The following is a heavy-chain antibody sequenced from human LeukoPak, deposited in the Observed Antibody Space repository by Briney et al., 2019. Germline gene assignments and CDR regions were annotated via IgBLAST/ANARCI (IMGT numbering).Heavy chain of an antibody. D-gene: IGHD3-9*01. J-gene: IGHJ4*02. CDR1: GGSIGSGSYY. Sequence: SETLSLTCTVSGGSIGSGSYYWSWIRQPAGKGLEWIGHIYYSGSTNYNPSLKSRVTISVDTSKNQFSLKLSSVTAADTAVYYCARTVRHDILTGYYRGAIYYFDYWGQGTLVTVSS. V-gene: IGHV4-61*10. CDR2: IYYSGST. CDR3: ARTVRHDILTGYYRGAIYYFDY.